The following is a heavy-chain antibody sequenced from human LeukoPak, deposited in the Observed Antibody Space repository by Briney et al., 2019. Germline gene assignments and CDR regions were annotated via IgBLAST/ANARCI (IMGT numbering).Heavy chain of an antibody. V-gene: IGHV1-46*01. CDR3: ARDRQQLPSRGGCYYYYMDV. CDR1: GYTLTSYY. D-gene: IGHD6-13*01. J-gene: IGHJ6*03. CDR2: INPSGGSA. Sequence: ASVKVSCKASGYTLTSYYMHWVRQAPGQGLEWMGIINPSGGSASYAQKFQGRVTMTRDTSTSTVYMELSSLRSEDTAVYYCARDRQQLPSRGGCYYYYMDVWGKGTTVTISS.